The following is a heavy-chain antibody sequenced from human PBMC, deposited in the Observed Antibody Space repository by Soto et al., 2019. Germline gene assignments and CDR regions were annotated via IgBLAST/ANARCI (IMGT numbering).Heavy chain of an antibody. D-gene: IGHD3-22*01. CDR3: AREYYYDSWATPFDY. J-gene: IGHJ4*02. Sequence: EVQLLESGGSLVQPGGSLRLSCAASGFTFISNAMSWVRQAPGKGLEWVSSIGGSGGSTYYADSVKGRFTISRDNSKNTLYLQMNSLRAEDTAVDYCAREYYYDSWATPFDYWGQGTLVTVSS. CDR2: IGGSGGST. CDR1: GFTFISNA. V-gene: IGHV3-23*01.